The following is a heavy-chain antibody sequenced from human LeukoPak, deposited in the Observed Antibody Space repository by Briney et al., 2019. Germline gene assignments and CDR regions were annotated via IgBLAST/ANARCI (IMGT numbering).Heavy chain of an antibody. CDR2: IYSGGST. Sequence: PGGSLRLSCAASGFTVSSNYMSWVRQAPGKGLEWVSVIYSGGSTYYADSVKGRFTISRDNPKNTLYLQMNSLRAEDTAVYYCARVYSSGWYYDYWGQGTLVTVSS. D-gene: IGHD6-19*01. V-gene: IGHV3-53*01. J-gene: IGHJ4*02. CDR1: GFTVSSNY. CDR3: ARVYSSGWYYDY.